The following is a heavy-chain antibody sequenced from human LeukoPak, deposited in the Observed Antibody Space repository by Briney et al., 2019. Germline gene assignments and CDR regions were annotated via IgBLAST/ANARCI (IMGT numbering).Heavy chain of an antibody. J-gene: IGHJ6*02. CDR3: ARHDYGDYVDYYYGMDV. V-gene: IGHV5-51*01. Sequence: GESLKISCKGSGYSFTSYWIGWVRPMPGKGLEWMGIIYPGDSDTRYSPSFQGQVTISADKSISTAYLQWSSLKASDTAMYYCARHDYGDYVDYYYGMDVWGQGTTVTVSS. CDR2: IYPGDSDT. CDR1: GYSFTSYW. D-gene: IGHD4-17*01.